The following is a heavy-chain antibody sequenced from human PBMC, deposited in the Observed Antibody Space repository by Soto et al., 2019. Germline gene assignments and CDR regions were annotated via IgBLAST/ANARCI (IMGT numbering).Heavy chain of an antibody. Sequence: PSETLSLTCTVSGGSISSGDYYWSWIRQPPGKGLEWIGYIYYSGSTYYNPSLKSRVTISVDTSKNQFSLKLSSVTAADTAVYYCARAVRGSYYDYWGKGTLVTVYS. J-gene: IGHJ4*02. D-gene: IGHD1-26*01. CDR1: GGSISSGDYY. CDR3: ARAVRGSYYDY. V-gene: IGHV4-30-4*01. CDR2: IYYSGST.